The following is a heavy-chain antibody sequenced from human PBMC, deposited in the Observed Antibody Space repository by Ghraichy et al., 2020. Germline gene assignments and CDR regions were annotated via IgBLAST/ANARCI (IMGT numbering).Heavy chain of an antibody. CDR3: AKEGGYYLYYFAY. V-gene: IGHV3-23*01. CDR1: GFTFSSYA. D-gene: IGHD2/OR15-2a*01. CDR2: ISGSGGST. Sequence: GESLNISCAVSGFTFSSYAMSWVRQAPGKGLEWVSSISGSGGSTYYADSVKGRFTISRDNSKNTLYLQMNSLRAEDTAVYYCAKEGGYYLYYFAYWGQGTLVTVSS. J-gene: IGHJ4*02.